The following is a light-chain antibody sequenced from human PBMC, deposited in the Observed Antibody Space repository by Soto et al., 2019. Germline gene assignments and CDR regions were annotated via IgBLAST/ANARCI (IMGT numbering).Light chain of an antibody. Sequence: QSVLAQPASVSGSPGQSITISCTGNSRDVGGYNYVSWYQQHPGKAPKLMIYDVSNRPSGVSYRFSGSKSGNTASLTISGLQAEDKADYYCSSYTSSSTLIFGTGTKVTVL. CDR2: DVS. V-gene: IGLV2-14*03. J-gene: IGLJ1*01. CDR1: SRDVGGYNY. CDR3: SSYTSSSTLI.